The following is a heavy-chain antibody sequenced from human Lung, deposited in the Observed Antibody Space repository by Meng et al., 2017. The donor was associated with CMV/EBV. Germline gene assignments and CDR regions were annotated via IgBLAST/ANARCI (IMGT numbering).Heavy chain of an antibody. Sequence: SETLSLXCTVSGYSINSGYYWGWIRQPPGKGLEWIGSVYKSGTTYYNPSLTSRVTISVEKSKNQFFLRLSSVTAADTAVYFCAREVQDYYGSGAYYNPYYYYGMDVWGQGTTVTVSS. D-gene: IGHD3-10*01. V-gene: IGHV4-38-2*02. CDR1: GYSINSGYY. CDR2: VYKSGTT. CDR3: AREVQDYYGSGAYYNPYYYYGMDV. J-gene: IGHJ6*02.